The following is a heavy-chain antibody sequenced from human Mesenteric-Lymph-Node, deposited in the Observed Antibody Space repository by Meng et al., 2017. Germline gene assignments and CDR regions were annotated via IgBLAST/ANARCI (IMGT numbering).Heavy chain of an antibody. D-gene: IGHD2-2*01. CDR2: IYYSGST. J-gene: IGHJ5*02. CDR1: GGSISSSSYY. CDR3: ARGDIVVVPAASRRYNWFDP. V-gene: IGHV4-39*07. Sequence: SETLSLTCTVSGGSISSSSYYWGWICQPPGKGLEWIGSIYYSGSTYYNPSLKSRVTISVDTSKNQFSLKLSSVTAADTAVYYCARGDIVVVPAASRRYNWFDPWGQGTLVTVSS.